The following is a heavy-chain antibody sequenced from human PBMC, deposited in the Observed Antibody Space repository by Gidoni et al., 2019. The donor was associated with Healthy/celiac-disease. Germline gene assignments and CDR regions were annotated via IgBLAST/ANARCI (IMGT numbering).Heavy chain of an antibody. Sequence: QVQLVESGGGVVQPGRSLRPSCAVSGSTFSSYGMHWVRQAPGKVLEWVAVIWYDGSNKYYADSVKGRFTISRDNSKNTLYLQMNSLRAEDTAVYYCARRGELGSGIDYWGQGTLVTVSS. CDR3: ARRGELGSGIDY. CDR1: GSTFSSYG. D-gene: IGHD7-27*01. V-gene: IGHV3-33*01. CDR2: IWYDGSNK. J-gene: IGHJ4*02.